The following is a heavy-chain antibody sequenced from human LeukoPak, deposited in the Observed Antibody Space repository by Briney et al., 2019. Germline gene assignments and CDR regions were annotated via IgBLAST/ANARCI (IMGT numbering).Heavy chain of an antibody. V-gene: IGHV3-7*01. CDR1: GFTFSNYR. Sequence: GGSLSLSCAASGFTFSNYRMSWVRRAPGKGLEWVANIKQDGSETYYEDSVRGRFTISRDNAKKSLYLQMNSLRAEDTAVYYCARDFWGAYRVDYFDYWGQGTLVTVSS. J-gene: IGHJ4*02. CDR2: IKQDGSET. D-gene: IGHD3-3*01. CDR3: ARDFWGAYRVDYFDY.